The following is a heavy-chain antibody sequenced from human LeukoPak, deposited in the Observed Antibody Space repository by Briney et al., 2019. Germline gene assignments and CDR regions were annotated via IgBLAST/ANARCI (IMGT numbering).Heavy chain of an antibody. CDR3: ARDNSVGDSAWWFDP. Sequence: ASVKVSCKASGYTFTSYGISWVRQAPGQGLEWMGWISAYNGNTNYAQKLQGRVTMTRDMATSTDYMEVSSLRSEDTAVYYCARDNSVGDSAWWFDPWGQGTLVTVSS. CDR1: GYTFTSYG. D-gene: IGHD5-12*01. V-gene: IGHV1-18*01. CDR2: ISAYNGNT. J-gene: IGHJ5*02.